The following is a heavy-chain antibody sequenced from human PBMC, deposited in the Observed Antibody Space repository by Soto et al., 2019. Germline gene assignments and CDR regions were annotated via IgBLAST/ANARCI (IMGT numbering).Heavy chain of an antibody. Sequence: SETLSLTCAVSGGSISSSNWWSWVRQPPGKGLEWIGEIYHSGSTNYNPSLKSRVTISVDKSKNQFSLKLSSVTAADTAVYYCAGLEDYGDYGSPYYYYYGMDVWGQGTTVTVSS. CDR2: IYHSGST. CDR1: GGSISSSNW. J-gene: IGHJ6*02. V-gene: IGHV4-4*02. CDR3: AGLEDYGDYGSPYYYYYGMDV. D-gene: IGHD4-17*01.